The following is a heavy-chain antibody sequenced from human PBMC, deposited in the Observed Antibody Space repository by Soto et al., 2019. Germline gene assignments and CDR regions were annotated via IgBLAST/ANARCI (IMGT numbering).Heavy chain of an antibody. CDR2: LNPDNGAT. Sequence: QVQLVQSGAEVKKPGASVKVSCKASGYTFTGYYLHWVRQAPGQGLEWMGWLNPDNGATNYARDFRDWVTMTRDSSISTAYMELSSLRFDDTAVYFCARARQSSAVAPATFDHWGQGTLVTVST. V-gene: IGHV1-2*04. CDR3: ARARQSSAVAPATFDH. D-gene: IGHD5-12*01. CDR1: GYTFTGYY. J-gene: IGHJ4*02.